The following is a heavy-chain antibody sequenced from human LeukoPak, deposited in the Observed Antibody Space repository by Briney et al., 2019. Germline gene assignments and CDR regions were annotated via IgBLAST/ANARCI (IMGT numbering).Heavy chain of an antibody. D-gene: IGHD2-2*01. CDR1: GFTFSSYA. CDR2: ISGSGGST. V-gene: IGHV3-23*01. CDR3: ARFAVPAARPYYLDY. J-gene: IGHJ4*02. Sequence: GGSLRLSCAAPGFTFSSYAMSWVRQAPGKGLEWVSAISGSGGSTYYADSVKGRFTISRDNSKNTLYLQMNSLRAEDTAVYYCARFAVPAARPYYLDYWGQGTLVTVSS.